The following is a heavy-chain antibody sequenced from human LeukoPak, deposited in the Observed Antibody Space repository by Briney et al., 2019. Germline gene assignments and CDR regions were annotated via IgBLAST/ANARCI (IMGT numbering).Heavy chain of an antibody. CDR3: AKQSGSRGQGDAFDI. D-gene: IGHD1-26*01. V-gene: IGHV3-30*18. CDR1: GFTFSSYG. Sequence: GRSLRLSCAASGFTFSSYGMHWVRQAPGKGLEWVAVISYDGSNKYYADSVKGRFTISRDNSKNTLYLQMNSLRAEDTAVYYCAKQSGSRGQGDAFDIWGQGTMVTVSS. CDR2: ISYDGSNK. J-gene: IGHJ3*02.